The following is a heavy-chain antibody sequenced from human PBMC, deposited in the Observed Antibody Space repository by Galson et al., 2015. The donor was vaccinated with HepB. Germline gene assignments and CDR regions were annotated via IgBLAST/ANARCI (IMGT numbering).Heavy chain of an antibody. CDR1: GYTFRSYG. J-gene: IGHJ4*02. V-gene: IGHV1-18*01. CDR2: ISGDNGNT. D-gene: IGHD5-12*01. CDR3: ARDWGLIVPMISDI. Sequence: SVKVSCKASGYTFRSYGITWVRQAPGQGLEWMGWISGDNGNTNFAQKFQGRVTMTTDTSTSTAYMELRSLRSDDTAVYYCARDWGLIVPMISDIWGQGTRVTVSS.